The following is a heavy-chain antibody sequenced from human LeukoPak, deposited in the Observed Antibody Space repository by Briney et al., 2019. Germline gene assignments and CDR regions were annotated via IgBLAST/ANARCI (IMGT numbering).Heavy chain of an antibody. Sequence: GGSLRLSCAASGFTFSSYGTHWVRQAPGKGLEWVAVISYDGSNKYYADSVKGRFTISRDNSKNTLYLQMNSLRAEDTAVYYCAKDQSPAAAGPVDDAFDIWGQGTMVTVSS. J-gene: IGHJ3*02. CDR3: AKDQSPAAAGPVDDAFDI. D-gene: IGHD6-13*01. CDR2: ISYDGSNK. V-gene: IGHV3-30*18. CDR1: GFTFSSYG.